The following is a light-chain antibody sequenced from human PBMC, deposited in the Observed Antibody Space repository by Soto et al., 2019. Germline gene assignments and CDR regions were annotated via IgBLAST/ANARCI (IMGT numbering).Light chain of an antibody. CDR2: EAS. Sequence: EIMMTQSPATLSMSPGEAATLSCRASQSVSTNLAWYQQKPGQAPRLLMYEASTRATGIPARFSGSGSGTEFTLTISSLQSEDFAVYYCQQYDKWPPRTFGQGTKVDIK. CDR1: QSVSTN. V-gene: IGKV3-15*01. J-gene: IGKJ1*01. CDR3: QQYDKWPPRT.